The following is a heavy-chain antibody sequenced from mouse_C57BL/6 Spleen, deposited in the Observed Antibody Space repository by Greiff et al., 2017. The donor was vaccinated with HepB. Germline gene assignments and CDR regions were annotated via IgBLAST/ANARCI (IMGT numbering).Heavy chain of an antibody. CDR2: IYPGDGDT. CDR1: GYAFSSSW. V-gene: IGHV1-82*01. D-gene: IGHD2-10*01. CDR3: ARSYYGNPMDY. J-gene: IGHJ4*01. Sequence: VQLQQSGPELVKPGASVKISCKASGYAFSSSWMNWVKQRPGKGLEWIGRIYPGDGDTNYNGKFKGKATLTADKSSSTAYMQLSSLTSEDSAVYFCARSYYGNPMDYWGQGTSVTVSS.